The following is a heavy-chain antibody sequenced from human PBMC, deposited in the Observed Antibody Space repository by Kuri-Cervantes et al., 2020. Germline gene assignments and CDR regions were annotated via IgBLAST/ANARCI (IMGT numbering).Heavy chain of an antibody. CDR3: ARHFGSYYYYYYMDV. D-gene: IGHD3-3*01. J-gene: IGHJ6*03. V-gene: IGHV5-51*01. Sequence: WVRQPPGKGLEWMGIIYPGDSDTRYSPSFQGQVTISADKSISTAYLQWSSLKASDTAMYYCARHFGSYYYYYYMDVWGKGTTVTVSS. CDR2: IYPGDSDT.